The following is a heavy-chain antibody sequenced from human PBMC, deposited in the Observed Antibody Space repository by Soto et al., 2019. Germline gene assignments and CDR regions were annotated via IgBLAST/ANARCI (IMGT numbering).Heavy chain of an antibody. CDR3: ARCRWLRFGLRYDAFDI. CDR2: INHSGST. Sequence: QVQLQQWGAGLLKPSETLSLTCAVYGGSFSGYYWSWIRQPPGKGLEWIGEINHSGSTNYNPSLKSRVTISVDTSKNQFSLKLSSVTAADTAVYYCARCRWLRFGLRYDAFDIWGQGTMVTVSS. CDR1: GGSFSGYY. V-gene: IGHV4-34*01. J-gene: IGHJ3*02. D-gene: IGHD5-12*01.